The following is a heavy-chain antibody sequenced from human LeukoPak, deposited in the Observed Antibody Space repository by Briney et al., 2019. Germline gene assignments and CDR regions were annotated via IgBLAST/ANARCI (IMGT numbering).Heavy chain of an antibody. D-gene: IGHD5-18*01. J-gene: IGHJ4*02. CDR2: IKQDGSEK. Sequence: PGGSLRLSCAASGFTFSSYWMSWVRQAPGKGLEWVANIKQDGSEKYYVDSVKGRFTISRDNAKDSLYLQMNSLRAEDTAVYYCARVNGPWIQLWLRGGGYFDYWGQGTLVTVSS. CDR3: ARVNGPWIQLWLRGGGYFDY. V-gene: IGHV3-7*03. CDR1: GFTFSSYW.